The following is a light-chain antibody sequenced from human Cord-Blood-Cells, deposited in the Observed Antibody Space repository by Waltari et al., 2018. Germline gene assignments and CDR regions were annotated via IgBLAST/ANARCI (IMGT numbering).Light chain of an antibody. V-gene: IGKV3-11*01. J-gene: IGKJ5*01. CDR1: QSVSSY. Sequence: EIVLTQSPATLSLSPGERATLSCRASQSVSSYLAWYQQKPGQAPRLLIYAASNRATGIPARFSGSGSGTDFTLTISSREPEDFAVYYCQQRSNWPPITFGQGTRLEIK. CDR2: AAS. CDR3: QQRSNWPPIT.